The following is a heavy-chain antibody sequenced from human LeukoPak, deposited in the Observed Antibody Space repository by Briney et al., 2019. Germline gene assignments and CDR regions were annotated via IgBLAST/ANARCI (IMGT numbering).Heavy chain of an antibody. J-gene: IGHJ4*02. CDR2: INPNSGGT. V-gene: IGHV1-2*02. Sequence: ASVKVSCKASGYTFTGYYMHWVRQAPGQGLEWMGWINPNSGGTNYAQKFQGRVTMTRDTSINTAYMELSRLRSDDTAVYYCARGTGGGEEIDYWGQGTLVTVSS. CDR1: GYTFTGYY. CDR3: ARGTGGGEEIDY. D-gene: IGHD2-21*01.